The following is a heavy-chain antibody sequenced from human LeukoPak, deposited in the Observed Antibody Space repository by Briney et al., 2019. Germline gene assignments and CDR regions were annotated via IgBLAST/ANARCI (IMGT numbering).Heavy chain of an antibody. CDR1: GYTLTELS. CDR2: FGPEDGET. J-gene: IGHJ4*02. CDR3: ATPALMVRGGPFFDY. Sequence: ASVKVSCKVSGYTLTELSMHWVRQAPGKGLEWMGGFGPEDGETIYAQKFQGRVTMTEDTSTDTDYMELSSLRSEETAVYYCATPALMVRGGPFFDYWGQGPLVSVSS. V-gene: IGHV1-24*01. D-gene: IGHD3-10*01.